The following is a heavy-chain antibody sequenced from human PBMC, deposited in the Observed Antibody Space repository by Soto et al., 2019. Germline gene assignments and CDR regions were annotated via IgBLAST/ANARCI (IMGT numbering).Heavy chain of an antibody. J-gene: IGHJ6*02. CDR2: INAGNGNT. D-gene: IGHD2-15*01. V-gene: IGHV1-3*01. CDR3: ARGLHCSGGSCYQSGWYYYGMDV. CDR1: GYTFTSYA. Sequence: GASVKVSCKASGYTFTSYAMHWVRQAPGQRLEWMGWINAGNGNTKYSQKFQGRVTITRDTSASTAYMELSSLRSEDTAVYYCARGLHCSGGSCYQSGWYYYGMDVWGQGTTVTVSS.